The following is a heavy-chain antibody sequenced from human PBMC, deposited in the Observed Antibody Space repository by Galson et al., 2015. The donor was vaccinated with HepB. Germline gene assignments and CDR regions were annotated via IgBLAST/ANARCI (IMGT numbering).Heavy chain of an antibody. Sequence: SVKVSCKVSGGSFSNNTISWVRQAPGQGLEWVGRIFPIVDVIHYAQKFQGRVTITADKSTSTAYMEVSRLRSDDTALFYCARNGGDIWGQGTMVTVSS. V-gene: IGHV1-69*02. CDR1: GGSFSNNT. D-gene: IGHD2-8*01. J-gene: IGHJ3*02. CDR2: IFPIVDVI. CDR3: ARNGGDI.